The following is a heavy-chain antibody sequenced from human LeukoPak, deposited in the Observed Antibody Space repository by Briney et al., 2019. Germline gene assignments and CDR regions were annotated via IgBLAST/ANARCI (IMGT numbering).Heavy chain of an antibody. D-gene: IGHD5-12*01. CDR3: AKYGNSGSVIDY. J-gene: IGHJ4*01. Sequence: PSETLSLTCTVSGGSIGSNYWTWIRQPPGKGLEYIGYIYYTGATNYNPSLKSRVTISVDTSKNQFSLRLSSVTAADTAVYFCAKYGNSGSVIDYWGPGTLVTVSS. V-gene: IGHV4-59*08. CDR1: GGSIGSNY. CDR2: IYYTGAT.